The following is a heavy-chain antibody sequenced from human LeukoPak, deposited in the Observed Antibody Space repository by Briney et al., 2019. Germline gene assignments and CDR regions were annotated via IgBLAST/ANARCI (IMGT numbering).Heavy chain of an antibody. V-gene: IGHV4-38-2*02. CDR3: ARHHTLNFDY. CDR2: IYHSGRT. J-gene: IGHJ4*02. D-gene: IGHD2/OR15-2a*01. CDR1: GYSISSGYY. Sequence: SETLSLTCTVSGYSISSGYYWGLIRQPPGKGLEWIGSIYHSGRTYYNPSLKSRVTILVDTSKNQFSLKLSSVTAADTAVYYRARHHTLNFDYWGQGTLVTVSS.